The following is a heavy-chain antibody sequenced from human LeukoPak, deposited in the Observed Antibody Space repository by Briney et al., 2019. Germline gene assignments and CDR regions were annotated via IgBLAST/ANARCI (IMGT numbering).Heavy chain of an antibody. V-gene: IGHV3-23*01. J-gene: IGHJ4*02. Sequence: HPGGSLRLSCAASGFTFNNYAMSWVRQAPGKGLEWVSAISGSGATTYYADSVKGRFSISRDNSKNTVYLQMNSLRAEDTAVYYCAKTYSSSWYFDNWGQGTLVTVSS. CDR1: GFTFNNYA. CDR3: AKTYSSSWYFDN. CDR2: ISGSGATT. D-gene: IGHD6-13*01.